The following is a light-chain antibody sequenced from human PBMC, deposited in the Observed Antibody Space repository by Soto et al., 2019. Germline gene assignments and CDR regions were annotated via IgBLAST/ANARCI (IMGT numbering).Light chain of an antibody. V-gene: IGKV1-8*01. CDR1: QGISSY. J-gene: IGKJ5*01. Sequence: SPSSLSASTGDRVTITCRASQGISSYLAWYQQKPGKAPKLLIYAASTLQSGVPSRFSGSGSGTDFTLTISCLQSEDFATYYCQQYYSYPPAITFGQGTRLEIK. CDR2: AAS. CDR3: QQYYSYPPAIT.